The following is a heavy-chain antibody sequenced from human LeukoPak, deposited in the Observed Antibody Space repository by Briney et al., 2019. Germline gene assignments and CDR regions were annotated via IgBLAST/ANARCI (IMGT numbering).Heavy chain of an antibody. CDR1: GGSISSYY. CDR2: IYTSGST. V-gene: IGHV4-4*07. J-gene: IGHJ4*02. Sequence: SETLSLTCTVSGGSISSYYWSWIRQPAGKGLEWIGRIYTSGSTNYNPSLKSRVTMSVDTSKNQFSLKLSSVTAADAAVYYCARIGYSSGWLDYWGQGTLVTVSS. CDR3: ARIGYSSGWLDY. D-gene: IGHD6-19*01.